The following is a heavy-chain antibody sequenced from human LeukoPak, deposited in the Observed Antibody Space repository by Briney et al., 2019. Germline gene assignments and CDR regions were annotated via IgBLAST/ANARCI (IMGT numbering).Heavy chain of an antibody. CDR2: IYTSGST. V-gene: IGHV4-4*07. CDR3: ARISYSSGWYWFDP. J-gene: IGHJ5*02. D-gene: IGHD6-19*01. Sequence: KASETLSLTCTVSGGSISSYYWSWIRQPAGKGLEWIGRIYTSGSTNYNPSLKSRVTMSVDTSKNQFSLKLSSVPAADTAVYYCARISYSSGWYWFDPWGQGTLVTVSS. CDR1: GGSISSYY.